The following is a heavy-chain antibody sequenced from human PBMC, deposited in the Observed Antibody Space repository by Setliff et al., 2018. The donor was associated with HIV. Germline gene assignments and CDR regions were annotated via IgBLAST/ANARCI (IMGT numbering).Heavy chain of an antibody. V-gene: IGHV3-33*08. D-gene: IGHD3-10*01. CDR2: IWYDGINK. CDR3: ATSLMGQYFYY. Sequence: GGSLRLSCAASGFTFSSFEMNWVRQAPGKGLEWVAVIWYDGINKYYADSVKGRFTISRDNSKNTLYLQMNSLRAEDTAMYYCATSLMGQYFYYWGQGTLVTVSS. CDR1: GFTFSSFE. J-gene: IGHJ4*02.